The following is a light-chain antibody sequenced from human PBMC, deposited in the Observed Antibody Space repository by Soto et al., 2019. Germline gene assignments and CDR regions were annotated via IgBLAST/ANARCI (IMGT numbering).Light chain of an antibody. Sequence: DVEMTQSPLSLPVTLGQPASISCRSSQSLVYSDGNTYLSWLQQRPGQSPRRLIYKVSIRDSGVPDRFSGSGSGSDFTLKISRVEAEYVGVYYCMQGTHWPPYTFGQGTKLEIK. J-gene: IGKJ2*01. CDR3: MQGTHWPPYT. CDR2: KVS. V-gene: IGKV2-30*01. CDR1: QSLVYSDGNTY.